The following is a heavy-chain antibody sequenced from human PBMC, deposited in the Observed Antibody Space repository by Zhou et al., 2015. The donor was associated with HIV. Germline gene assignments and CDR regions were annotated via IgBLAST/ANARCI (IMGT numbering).Heavy chain of an antibody. CDR3: ARVGRYYGSGSYSPSRH. CDR2: SALAVGN. D-gene: IGHD3-10*01. Sequence: QVQLVQSGVEVKKTGASVKVSCKASGYTFPSYEISWVRQAPGQGLEWMGGSALAVGNNYPQKFQGRVTMTTDTSTSTAYMELRSLTSDDTAVYYCARVGRYYGSGSYSPSRHWGQGTLVTVSS. V-gene: IGHV1-18*01. J-gene: IGHJ4*02. CDR1: GYTFPSYE.